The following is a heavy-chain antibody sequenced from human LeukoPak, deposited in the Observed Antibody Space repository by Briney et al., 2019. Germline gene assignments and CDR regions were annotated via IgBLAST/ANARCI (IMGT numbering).Heavy chain of an antibody. CDR1: GGSFSGYY. J-gene: IGHJ4*02. CDR3: ARERRQRGYSGYDPHTYYFDY. Sequence: SETLSLTCAVYGGSFSGYYWSWIRQPPGKGLEWIGEINHSGSTDYNPSLKSRVTISVDTSKNQFSLKLSSVTAADTAVYYCARERRQRGYSGYDPHTYYFDYWGQGTLVTVSS. V-gene: IGHV4-34*01. CDR2: INHSGST. D-gene: IGHD5-12*01.